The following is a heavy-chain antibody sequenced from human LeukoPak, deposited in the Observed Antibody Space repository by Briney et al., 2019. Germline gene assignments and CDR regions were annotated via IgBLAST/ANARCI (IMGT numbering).Heavy chain of an antibody. Sequence: SETLSLTCAVYGGSFSGYYWSWIRQPPGKGLEWIGEINHSGSTNYNPSLKSRVTISVDTSKNQFSLKLSSVTAADTAVYYCARDPRVTGSFWSFDIWGQGTMVTVSS. D-gene: IGHD2-21*02. CDR1: GGSFSGYY. CDR3: ARDPRVTGSFWSFDI. V-gene: IGHV4-34*01. J-gene: IGHJ3*02. CDR2: INHSGST.